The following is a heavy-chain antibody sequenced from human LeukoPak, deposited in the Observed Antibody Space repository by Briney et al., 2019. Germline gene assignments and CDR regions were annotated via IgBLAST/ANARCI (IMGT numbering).Heavy chain of an antibody. CDR1: GGTFSSYA. Sequence: SVKVSCKASGGTFSSYAISWVRQAPGQGLEWMGGIIPIFGTANYAQKFQGRVTITADKSTSTAYMELSSLRSEDTAVYYCAKDRSRLYDILTGYRLDVWGKGTTVTISS. V-gene: IGHV1-69*06. CDR3: AKDRSRLYDILTGYRLDV. J-gene: IGHJ6*04. CDR2: IIPIFGTA. D-gene: IGHD3-9*01.